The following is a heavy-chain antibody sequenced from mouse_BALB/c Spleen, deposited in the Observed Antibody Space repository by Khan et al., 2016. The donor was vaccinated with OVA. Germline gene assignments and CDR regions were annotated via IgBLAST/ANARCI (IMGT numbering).Heavy chain of an antibody. CDR3: ARRGYDYGRGAWFAY. Sequence: QVQLKQSGPGLVQPSQSLSITCTVSGFSLTNYSVHWVRQSPGKGLEWLGVIWSAGSTDYNAAFISRLSISKDNSRSQLFFKMNSLQPKDTAIYYCARRGYDYGRGAWFAYWGQGTLVTVSA. CDR1: GFSLTNYS. D-gene: IGHD2-4*01. J-gene: IGHJ3*01. V-gene: IGHV2-2*02. CDR2: IWSAGST.